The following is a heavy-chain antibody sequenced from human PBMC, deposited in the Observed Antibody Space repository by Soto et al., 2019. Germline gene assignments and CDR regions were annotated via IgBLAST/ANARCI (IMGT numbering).Heavy chain of an antibody. CDR2: IHYSGTT. CDR3: ARATAYCGRTTCYPFGY. D-gene: IGHD2-2*01. Sequence: PSDTLSLTCTVSWGSIISDDYYWTWIRQPPGKGLEWLGRIHYSGTTYYNPSLRSRLTMSMDSSRNQFSLRLTSVTAADTAMYYCARATAYCGRTTCYPFGYWGQGTLVTVSS. J-gene: IGHJ4*02. CDR1: WGSIISDDYY. V-gene: IGHV4-30-4*02.